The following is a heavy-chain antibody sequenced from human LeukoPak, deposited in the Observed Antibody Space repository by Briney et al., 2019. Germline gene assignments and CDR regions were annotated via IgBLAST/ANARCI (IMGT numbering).Heavy chain of an antibody. J-gene: IGHJ1*01. D-gene: IGHD6-19*01. CDR3: AKGIAVAATGYFQH. CDR2: ISSSGSTI. CDR1: GFTFSDYY. V-gene: IGHV3-11*01. Sequence: GGSLRLSCAASGFTFSDYYMSWIRQAPGKGLEWVSYISSSGSTIYYADSVKGRFTISRDNSKNTLYLQMNSLRAEDTAVYYCAKGIAVAATGYFQHWGQGTLVTVSS.